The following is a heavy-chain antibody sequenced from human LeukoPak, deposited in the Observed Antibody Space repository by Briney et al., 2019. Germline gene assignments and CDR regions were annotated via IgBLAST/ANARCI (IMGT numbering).Heavy chain of an antibody. V-gene: IGHV3-74*01. D-gene: IGHD6-13*01. CDR2: INSDGSST. Sequence: GGSLRLSCAASGFTFSDYWMHWVRQAPGKGLVWVSRINSDGSSTSYADSVKGRFTVSRDNAKNTLFLEMNSLRGEDTAVYYCGILAAAGRGPRNWGQGTLVTVSS. CDR1: GFTFSDYW. J-gene: IGHJ4*02. CDR3: GILAAAGRGPRN.